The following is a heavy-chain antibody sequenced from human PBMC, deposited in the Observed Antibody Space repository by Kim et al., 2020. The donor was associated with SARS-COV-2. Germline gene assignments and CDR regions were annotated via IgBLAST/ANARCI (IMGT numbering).Heavy chain of an antibody. CDR1: GFTFSSYA. Sequence: GGSLRLSCAASGFTFSSYAMHWVRQAPGKGLEWVAVISYDGSNKYYADSVKGRFTISRDNSKNTLYLQMNSLRAEDTAVYYCAGGEGYYYGMDVWGQGTTVTVSS. J-gene: IGHJ6*02. CDR2: ISYDGSNK. CDR3: AGGEGYYYGMDV. V-gene: IGHV3-30*04.